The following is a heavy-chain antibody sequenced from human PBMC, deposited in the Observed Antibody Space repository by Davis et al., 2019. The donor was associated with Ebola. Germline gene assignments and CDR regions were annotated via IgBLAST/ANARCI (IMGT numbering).Heavy chain of an antibody. Sequence: MPGGSLRLSCTVSGDSINSYYWSWIRQPPGKGLEWIGYVYYSGRTDYNPSLRGRVTILMDTSRNRFSLKLNSVTAADTAVYYCARLYCSGGTCSIGYSRFDPWGQGTLVTVSS. CDR3: ARLYCSGGTCSIGYSRFDP. D-gene: IGHD2-15*01. CDR1: GDSINSYY. CDR2: VYYSGRT. J-gene: IGHJ5*02. V-gene: IGHV4-59*01.